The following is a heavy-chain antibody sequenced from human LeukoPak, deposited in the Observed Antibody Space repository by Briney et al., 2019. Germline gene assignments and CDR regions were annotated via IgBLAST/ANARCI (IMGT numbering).Heavy chain of an antibody. CDR2: ISSGGYTI. D-gene: IGHD5-12*01. V-gene: IGHV3-48*03. J-gene: IGHJ5*02. CDR3: ARVRGYSGYVLGYWLDP. CDR1: GFTFSSYD. Sequence: PGGSLRLSCAASGFTFSSYDMNWVRQAPGKGLEGVSSISSGGYTIYYADSVKGRFTISRDKAKNSLFLQMNSLRAEDTAVYYCARVRGYSGYVLGYWLDPWGQGTLVTVSS.